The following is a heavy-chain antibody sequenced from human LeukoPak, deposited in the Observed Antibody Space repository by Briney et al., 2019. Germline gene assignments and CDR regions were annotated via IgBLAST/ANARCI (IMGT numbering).Heavy chain of an antibody. V-gene: IGHV1-46*01. D-gene: IGHD4-17*01. J-gene: IGHJ6*03. CDR1: GYTFTSYY. Sequence: ASVKVSCKASGYTFTSYYMHWVRQAPGQGLEWMGIINPSGGSTSYAQKFQGRVTMTRDMSTSTVYMELSSLRSEDTAVYYCARGYGDYGAFRFDYMDVWGKGTTVTVSS. CDR3: ARGYGDYGAFRFDYMDV. CDR2: INPSGGST.